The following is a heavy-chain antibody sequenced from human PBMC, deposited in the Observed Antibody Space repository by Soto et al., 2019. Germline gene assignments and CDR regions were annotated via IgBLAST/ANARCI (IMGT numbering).Heavy chain of an antibody. CDR3: ARVPRGYSYGYLDY. D-gene: IGHD5-18*01. CDR1: GGSISSYY. CDR2: IYYSGST. Sequence: PSETLSLTCTASGGSISSYYWSWIRQPPGKGLEWIGYIYYSGSTNYNPSLKSRVTISVDTSKNQFSLKLSSVTAADTAVYYCARVPRGYSYGYLDYWGQGTLVTVSS. V-gene: IGHV4-59*01. J-gene: IGHJ4*02.